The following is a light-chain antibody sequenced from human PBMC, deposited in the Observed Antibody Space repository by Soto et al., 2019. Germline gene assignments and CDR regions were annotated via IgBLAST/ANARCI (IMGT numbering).Light chain of an antibody. V-gene: IGLV2-14*01. CDR2: EVT. J-gene: IGLJ3*02. CDR3: CSFTSTNAGV. CDR1: SSDIGGYDY. Sequence: QPVLTQPASVSGSPGQSITISCTGTSSDIGGYDYVSWYQHHPGKAPKLMISEVTDRPAGVSNRFSGSRSGSTASLTISGLQADDEADYYCCSFTSTNAGVFGGGTKLTVL.